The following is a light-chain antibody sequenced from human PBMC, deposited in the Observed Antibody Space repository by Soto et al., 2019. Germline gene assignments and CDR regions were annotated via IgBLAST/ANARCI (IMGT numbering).Light chain of an antibody. CDR2: DAS. V-gene: IGKV1-9*01. Sequence: DIQLTQSPSFLSSSVGDRVTITCRASQGISSYLAWYQQKPGNAPKLLLYDASTLPSGVPSRFSGSGSGTEFTLTISSLQPEDFATYYCQQLNSYPPTFGQGTKVEIK. CDR3: QQLNSYPPT. CDR1: QGISSY. J-gene: IGKJ1*01.